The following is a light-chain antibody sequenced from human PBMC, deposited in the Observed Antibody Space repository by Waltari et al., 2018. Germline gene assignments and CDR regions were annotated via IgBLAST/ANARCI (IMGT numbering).Light chain of an antibody. CDR3: QQYNSYSRT. V-gene: IGKV1-5*03. Sequence: DIQKTQSPSTLSASVGVRVTITCRASQGISSWLAWYQQKTGKAPKRLIYKASSLESGAPSRFSGSGSGTEFTLTISSLKPDDFATYYCQQYNSYSRTFGQGTKVEIK. J-gene: IGKJ1*01. CDR1: QGISSW. CDR2: KAS.